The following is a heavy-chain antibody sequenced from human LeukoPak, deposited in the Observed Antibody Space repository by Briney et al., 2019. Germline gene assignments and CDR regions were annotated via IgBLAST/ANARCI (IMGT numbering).Heavy chain of an antibody. V-gene: IGHV3-74*01. CDR3: VRDLYYLFDF. CDR2: INSDGSST. Sequence: GGSLRLSCAASGFTFSNYWMHWVRHAPGKGLVWVSRINSDGSSTTYADSVKGRFTVSRDNAKNPLFLQMNSPRAEDTAVYYCVRDLYYLFDFWGQGPLVTVSS. CDR1: GFTFSNYW. D-gene: IGHD3-10*01. J-gene: IGHJ4*02.